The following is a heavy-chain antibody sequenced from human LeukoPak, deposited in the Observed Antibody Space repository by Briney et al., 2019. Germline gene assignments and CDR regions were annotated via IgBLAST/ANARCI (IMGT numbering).Heavy chain of an antibody. CDR1: GFTFGNAW. J-gene: IGHJ4*02. V-gene: IGHV3-30*02. CDR3: AKDPGY. CDR2: IRYDGSNK. Sequence: GGSLRLSCAASGFTFGNAWMSWVRQAPGKGLEWVAFIRYDGSNKYYADSVKGRFTISRDNSKNTLYLQMNSLRAEDTAVYYCAKDPGYWGQGTLVTVSS.